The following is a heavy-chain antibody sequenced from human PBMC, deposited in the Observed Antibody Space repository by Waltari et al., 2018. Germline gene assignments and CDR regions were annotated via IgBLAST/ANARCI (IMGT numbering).Heavy chain of an antibody. Sequence: EVQLLESAGGLVQPGEALRLSCAASGFSFMGFAMTWVRQAPGEGREGVASISGSGATPFYAESVKGRFTIVRDNSRDTVYLQMNSLRVDDSAVYYCAKGSRGYTNYFFDSWGQGTLVSVSS. CDR2: ISGSGATP. V-gene: IGHV3-23*01. CDR1: GFSFMGFA. CDR3: AKGSRGYTNYFFDS. D-gene: IGHD3-16*02. J-gene: IGHJ4*02.